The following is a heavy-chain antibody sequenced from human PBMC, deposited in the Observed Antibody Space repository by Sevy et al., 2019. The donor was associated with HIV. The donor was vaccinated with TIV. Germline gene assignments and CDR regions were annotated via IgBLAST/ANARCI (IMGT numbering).Heavy chain of an antibody. J-gene: IGHJ4*02. CDR2: IWYDGSYK. Sequence: GGSLRLSCAASRFTFSVYGMHWVRQAPGKGLEWLAVIWYDGSYKYYVDSVKGRFTISRDNSNNTLYLQMNSLRAEDTAVYYCAKDNRPYDSSGYQDYWGQGTLVTVSS. D-gene: IGHD3-22*01. CDR3: AKDNRPYDSSGYQDY. V-gene: IGHV3-33*06. CDR1: RFTFSVYG.